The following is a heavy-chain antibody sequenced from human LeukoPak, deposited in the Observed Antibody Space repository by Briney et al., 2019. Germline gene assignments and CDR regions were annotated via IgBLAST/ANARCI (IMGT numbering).Heavy chain of an antibody. V-gene: IGHV3-30*18. CDR1: GFSFCNYG. CDR3: VKGYYDLDH. CDR2: ISYDGSNE. J-gene: IGHJ4*02. D-gene: IGHD3-3*01. Sequence: PGRSLTLSCTASGFSFCNYGMHWVPRAPGKGRVGITVISYDGSNEYYAHSVKGRFTISRDNHKLTVYAHMHSLSAEDTVVYHCVKGYYDLDHWGEGTLVSVSS.